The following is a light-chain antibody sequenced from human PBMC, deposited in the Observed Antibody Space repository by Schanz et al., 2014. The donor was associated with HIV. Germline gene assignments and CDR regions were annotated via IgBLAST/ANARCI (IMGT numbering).Light chain of an antibody. CDR1: QSISTF. V-gene: IGKV1-39*01. J-gene: IGKJ1*01. Sequence: DVQMTQSPSSLSASVGDRVTITCRASQSISTFLNWYQQKPGKAPKLLIYAASSLQSGVPSRFSGSGSGTHFTLIISSLQPEDFATYYCLQDYNYRWTFGLGTKVEAK. CDR2: AAS. CDR3: LQDYNYRWT.